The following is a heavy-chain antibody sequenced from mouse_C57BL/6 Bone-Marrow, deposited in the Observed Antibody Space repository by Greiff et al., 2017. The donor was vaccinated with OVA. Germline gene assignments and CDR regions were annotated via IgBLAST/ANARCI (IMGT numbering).Heavy chain of an antibody. D-gene: IGHD1-1*02. V-gene: IGHV1-53*01. J-gene: IGHJ3*01. CDR1: GYTFTSYW. CDR3: ARSGGIQAWFAY. CDR2: INPSNGGT. Sequence: QVQLQQPGTELVKPGASVKLSCKASGYTFTSYWMHWVKQRPGQGLEWIGNINPSNGGTNYNEKFKSKATLTVDKSSSTAYMQLSSLTSEDAAVYYCARSGGIQAWFAYWGQGTLVTVSA.